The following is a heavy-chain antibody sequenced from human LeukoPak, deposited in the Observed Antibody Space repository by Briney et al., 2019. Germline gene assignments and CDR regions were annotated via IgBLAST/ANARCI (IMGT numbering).Heavy chain of an antibody. J-gene: IGHJ6*03. Sequence: GASVKVSCKTSGYTFSSYGISWVRQAPGQGLEWMGRINPNSGDPNYPQKFQGRVTMTRDTSISTAYMEMSRLTSDDTAVYYCARSARHCNNGVCFTDYYIDLWGKGTTVIVSS. D-gene: IGHD2-8*01. CDR2: INPNSGDP. CDR3: ARSARHCNNGVCFTDYYIDL. CDR1: GYTFSSYG. V-gene: IGHV1-2*06.